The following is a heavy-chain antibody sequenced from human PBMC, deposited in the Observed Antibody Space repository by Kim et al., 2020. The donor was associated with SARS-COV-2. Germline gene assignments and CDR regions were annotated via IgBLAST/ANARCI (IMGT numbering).Heavy chain of an antibody. CDR1: GYTLTELS. D-gene: IGHD5-12*01. CDR2: FDPEDGET. J-gene: IGHJ5*02. CDR3: ATLPGRLRSPGNLFDP. V-gene: IGHV1-24*01. Sequence: ASVKVSCKVSGYTLTELSMHWVRQAPGKGLEWMGGFDPEDGETIYAQKFQGRVTMTEDTSTDTAYMELSSLRSEDTAVYYCATLPGRLRSPGNLFDPWGQGTRVTVSS.